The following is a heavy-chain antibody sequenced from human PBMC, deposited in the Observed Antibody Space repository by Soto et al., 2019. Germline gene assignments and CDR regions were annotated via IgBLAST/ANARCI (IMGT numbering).Heavy chain of an antibody. CDR2: ISYDGSNK. CDR1: GFTFSSYA. Sequence: GGSLRLSCAASGFTFSSYAMHWVRQAPGKGLEWVAVISYDGSNKYYADSVKGRFTISRDNSKNTLYLQMNSLRAEDTAVYYCAKGRRGYYYYYGMDVWGQGTTVTVSS. J-gene: IGHJ6*02. V-gene: IGHV3-30-3*01. CDR3: AKGRRGYYYYYGMDV.